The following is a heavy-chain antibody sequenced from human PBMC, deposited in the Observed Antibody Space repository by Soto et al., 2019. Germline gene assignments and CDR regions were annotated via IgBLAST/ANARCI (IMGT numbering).Heavy chain of an antibody. CDR3: AKLVEMATRDAFDI. V-gene: IGHV3-30*18. CDR1: GFTFSSYA. Sequence: PGGSLRLACAASGFTFSSYAMRWVRQAPGKGLEWVAVISYDGSNKYYADSVKGRFTISRDNSKNTLYLQMNSLRAEDTAVYYCAKLVEMATRDAFDIWGQGT. J-gene: IGHJ3*02. CDR2: ISYDGSNK. D-gene: IGHD5-12*01.